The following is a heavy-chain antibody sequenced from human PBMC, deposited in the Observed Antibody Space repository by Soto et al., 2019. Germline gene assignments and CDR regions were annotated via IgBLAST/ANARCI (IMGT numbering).Heavy chain of an antibody. CDR3: ARPRGGVVTAYRGLDV. J-gene: IGHJ6*02. CDR2: ISSDGSNT. CDR1: GFTFNTFA. V-gene: IGHV3-30-3*01. D-gene: IGHD2-21*02. Sequence: QVQLVESGGGVVQPGRSLTLSCSASGFTFNTFAIHWVRQAPGKGLEWVAIISSDGSNTYYADSVRGRFTISRDNSKNTLFLQMYSLRNDDTAVYYCARPRGGVVTAYRGLDVWGQGTTVTVSS.